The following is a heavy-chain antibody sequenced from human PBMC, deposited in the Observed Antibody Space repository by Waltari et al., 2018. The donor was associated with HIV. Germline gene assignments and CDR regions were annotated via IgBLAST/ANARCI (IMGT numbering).Heavy chain of an antibody. CDR1: GGSIRSGGYY. CDR2: IYYSGST. CDR3: ALQATVRGVGGDY. V-gene: IGHV4-31*03. Sequence: QVQLQESGPGLVKPSQTLSLPCPVSGGSIRSGGYYWSWIRQHPGKGLEWIGYIYYSGSTYYNPSLKSRVTISVDTSKNQFSLKLSSVTAADTAVYYCALQATVRGVGGDYWGQGTLVTVSS. J-gene: IGHJ4*02. D-gene: IGHD3-10*01.